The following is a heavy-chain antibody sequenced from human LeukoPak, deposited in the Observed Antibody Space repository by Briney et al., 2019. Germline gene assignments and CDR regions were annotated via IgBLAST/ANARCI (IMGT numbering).Heavy chain of an antibody. D-gene: IGHD2-15*01. CDR1: GFTFSSYG. CDR3: ASSLAATHYYFDY. V-gene: IGHV3-30*03. Sequence: GGSLRLSCAASGFTFSSYGMHWVRQAPGKGLEWVAVISYDGSNKYYADSVKGRFTISRDNSKNTLYLQMNSLRAEDTAVYYCASSLAATHYYFDYRGQGTLVTVSS. J-gene: IGHJ4*02. CDR2: ISYDGSNK.